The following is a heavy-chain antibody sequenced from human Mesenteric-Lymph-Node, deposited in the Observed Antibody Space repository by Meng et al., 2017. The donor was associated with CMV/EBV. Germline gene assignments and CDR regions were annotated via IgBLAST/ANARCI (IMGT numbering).Heavy chain of an antibody. Sequence: GGSLRLSCAASGFTFSGSAMHWVRQASGKGLEWVGLIRGKANTYATAYAASMKGRFTISRDDSKNTAYLQMNSLKSEDTAVYYCTTGRYCSSTSCSYWGQGTLVTVSS. V-gene: IGHV3-73*01. J-gene: IGHJ4*02. CDR1: GFTFSGSA. CDR3: TTGRYCSSTSCSY. CDR2: IRGKANTYAT. D-gene: IGHD2-2*01.